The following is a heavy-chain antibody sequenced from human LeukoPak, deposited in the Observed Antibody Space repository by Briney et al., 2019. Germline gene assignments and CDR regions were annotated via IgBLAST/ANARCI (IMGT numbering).Heavy chain of an antibody. CDR1: GFTFSSYW. V-gene: IGHV3-9*03. J-gene: IGHJ4*02. Sequence: GGSLRLSCAASGFTFSSYWMSWVRQAPGKGLEWVSGISWNSGIIDYADSVKGRFTISRDNAKNSLYLQMNSLTPEDMAFYYCAKSKSSTWYTTLDYWGQGTLVTVSS. CDR2: ISWNSGII. D-gene: IGHD6-13*01. CDR3: AKSKSSTWYTTLDY.